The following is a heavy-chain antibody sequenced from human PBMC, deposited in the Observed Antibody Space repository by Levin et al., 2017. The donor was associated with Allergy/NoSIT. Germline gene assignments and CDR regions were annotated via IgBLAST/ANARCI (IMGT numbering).Heavy chain of an antibody. J-gene: IGHJ5*02. V-gene: IGHV3-7*01. CDR3: ASNDYGDFGWFDP. CDR1: GFTFSSYW. D-gene: IGHD4-17*01. CDR2: IKQDGSEK. Sequence: PGGSLRLSCAASGFTFSSYWMSWVRQAPGKGLEWVANIKQDGSEKYYVDSVKGRFTISRDNAKNSLYLQMNSLRAEDTAVYYCASNDYGDFGWFDPWGQGTLVTVSS.